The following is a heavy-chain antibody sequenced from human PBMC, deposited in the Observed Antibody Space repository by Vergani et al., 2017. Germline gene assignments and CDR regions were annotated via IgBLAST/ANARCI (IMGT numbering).Heavy chain of an antibody. CDR2: ISSSSSYI. Sequence: EVQLVESGGGLVKPGGSLRLSCAASGFTFSSYSMNWVRQAPGKGLEWVSSISSSSSYIYYADSVKGRFTISRDNAKNSLYLQMNSLRAEDTAVYYCARDGDSSLEPYCYGMDVWGQGTTVTVSS. J-gene: IGHJ6*02. CDR3: ARDGDSSLEPYCYGMDV. V-gene: IGHV3-21*01. D-gene: IGHD3-22*01. CDR1: GFTFSSYS.